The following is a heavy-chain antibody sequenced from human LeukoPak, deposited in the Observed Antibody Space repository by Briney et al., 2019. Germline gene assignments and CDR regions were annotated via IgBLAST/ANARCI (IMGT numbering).Heavy chain of an antibody. CDR2: IYYSGST. D-gene: IGHD2-2*01. J-gene: IGHJ3*02. CDR1: GGSISSSSYY. V-gene: IGHV4-39*07. Sequence: SETLSLTCTVSGGSISSSSYYWGWIRQPPGKGLEWIGSIYYSGSTYYNPSLKSRVTISVDTSKNQFSLKLSSVTAADTAVYYCAVVPAAYQQDAFDIWGQGTMVTVSS. CDR3: AVVPAAYQQDAFDI.